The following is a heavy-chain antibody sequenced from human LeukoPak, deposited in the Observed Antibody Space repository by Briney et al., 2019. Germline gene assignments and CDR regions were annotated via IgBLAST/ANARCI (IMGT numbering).Heavy chain of an antibody. D-gene: IGHD2-2*02. CDR2: IYYSGST. J-gene: IGHJ5*02. CDR3: ARGGQVVPAAIADWFDP. V-gene: IGHV4-31*03. CDR1: GGSISSGGSY. Sequence: PSETLSLTCTVSGGSISSGGSYWSWIRQHPGKGLEWIGYIYYSGSTYYNPSLKSRVTISVDTSKNQFSLKLSSVTAADTAVYYCARGGQVVPAAIADWFDPWGQGTLVTVSS.